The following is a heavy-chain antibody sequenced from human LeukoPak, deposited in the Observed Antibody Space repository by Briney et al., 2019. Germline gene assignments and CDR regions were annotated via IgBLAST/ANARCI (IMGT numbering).Heavy chain of an antibody. CDR3: ARTRQQWQVLDY. J-gene: IGHJ4*02. V-gene: IGHV3-30*03. CDR1: GFSFGCFG. Sequence: QPGGSLRLSCAASGFSFGCFGIHWVRQAPGKGLEWVAVISHEGSFQSYAESVKGRFTISRDNSKNMVFLQMNSLTSEDTAVYYCARTRQQWQVLDYWGQGTLVTVSS. CDR2: ISHEGSFQ. D-gene: IGHD6-19*01.